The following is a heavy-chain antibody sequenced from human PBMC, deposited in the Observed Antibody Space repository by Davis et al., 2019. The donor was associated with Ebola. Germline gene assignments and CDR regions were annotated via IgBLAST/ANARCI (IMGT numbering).Heavy chain of an antibody. Sequence: SLKISCAASGFTFSSYAMHWVRQAPGKGLEWVAVISYDGSNKYYADSVKGRFTISRDNSKNTLYLQMNSLRAEDTAVYYCARDAHMVALGLDSWGQGTLVTVSS. CDR3: ARDAHMVALGLDS. J-gene: IGHJ4*02. D-gene: IGHD2-15*01. CDR2: ISYDGSNK. CDR1: GFTFSSYA. V-gene: IGHV3-30*04.